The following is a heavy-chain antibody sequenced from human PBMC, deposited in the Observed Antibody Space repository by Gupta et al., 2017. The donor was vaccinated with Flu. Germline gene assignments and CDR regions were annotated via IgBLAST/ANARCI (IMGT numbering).Heavy chain of an antibody. CDR1: SSYF. CDR3: ARGTYSSSWSSNFDR. CDR2: INRDGSA. J-gene: IGHJ4*02. V-gene: IGHV4-34*01. Sequence: SSYFWTWIRQSPGKVPEWIGEINRDGSATYNPSLKSRVTISVDTSKMQFYLNLISVSAADTAVYYCARGTYSSSWSSNFDRWGQGTLVTVST. D-gene: IGHD6-13*01.